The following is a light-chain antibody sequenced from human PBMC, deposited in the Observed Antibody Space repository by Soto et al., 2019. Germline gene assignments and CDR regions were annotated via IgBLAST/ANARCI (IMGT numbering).Light chain of an antibody. CDR3: CSYAGSYTWV. J-gene: IGLJ3*02. CDR2: EVN. V-gene: IGLV2-23*02. CDR1: SSNVGSYKL. Sequence: QSALTQPASVSGSPGQSITISCTGTSSNVGSYKLVSWYQQRPGKAPKLMIFEVNKRPSGVSNRFSGSKSGNTASLTISGLQAEDEADYYCCSYAGSYTWVFGGGTQLTVL.